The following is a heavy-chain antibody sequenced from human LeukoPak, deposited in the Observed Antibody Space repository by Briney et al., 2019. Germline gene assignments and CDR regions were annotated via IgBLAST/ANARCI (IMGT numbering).Heavy chain of an antibody. CDR3: ARGIRWGLHR. D-gene: IGHD1-26*01. V-gene: IGHV4-34*01. CDR2: INHSGST. CDR1: GGSFSGYY. J-gene: IGHJ4*02. Sequence: PSETLSLTCAVYGGSFSGYYWSWIRQPPGKGLEWIGEINHSGSTNYNPSLKSRVTISVDTSKNQFSLKLSSVTAADTAVYYCARGIRWGLHRWGQGTLVTVSS.